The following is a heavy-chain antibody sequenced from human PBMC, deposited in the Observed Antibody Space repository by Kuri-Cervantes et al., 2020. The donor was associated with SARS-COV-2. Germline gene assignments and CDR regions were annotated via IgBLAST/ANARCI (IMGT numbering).Heavy chain of an antibody. CDR3: AREGGYSYGYRGGMDV. Sequence: ESLKISCAVYGGSFSGYYWSWIRQPPGKGLEWIGEINHSGSTNYNPSLKSRVTVSVDTSKNQFSLKLSSVTAADTAVYYCAREGGYSYGYRGGMDVWGQGTTVTVSS. J-gene: IGHJ6*02. D-gene: IGHD5-18*01. CDR2: INHSGST. V-gene: IGHV4-34*01. CDR1: GGSFSGYY.